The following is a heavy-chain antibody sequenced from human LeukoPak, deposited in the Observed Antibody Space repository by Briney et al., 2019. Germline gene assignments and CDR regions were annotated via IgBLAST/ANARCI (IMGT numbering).Heavy chain of an antibody. Sequence: PSETLSLTCTVSGGSISSSSYYWGWIRQPPGKGLEWIGSIYYSGSTYYNPSLKSRVTISVDTSKNQFSLKLSSVTAADTAVYYCARHWDPPEAGYSYGDTMAFDYWGQGTLVTVSS. CDR2: IYYSGST. D-gene: IGHD5-18*01. CDR3: ARHWDPPEAGYSYGDTMAFDY. V-gene: IGHV4-39*01. CDR1: GGSISSSSYY. J-gene: IGHJ4*02.